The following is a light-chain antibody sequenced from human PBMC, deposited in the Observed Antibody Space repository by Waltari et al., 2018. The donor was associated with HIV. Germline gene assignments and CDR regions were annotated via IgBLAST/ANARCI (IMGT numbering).Light chain of an antibody. CDR2: EVS. J-gene: IGLJ3*02. CDR3: SSYAGSNNWV. CDR1: SRDVGGYNY. Sequence: QSALTQPPSASGSPGQSVTITCTGTSRDVGGYNYVSWYQQYPGKATKVMIFEVSNRPSGVPDRFSGSRSGNTASLTVSGLQAEDEADYYCSSYAGSNNWVFGGGTKLTVL. V-gene: IGLV2-8*01.